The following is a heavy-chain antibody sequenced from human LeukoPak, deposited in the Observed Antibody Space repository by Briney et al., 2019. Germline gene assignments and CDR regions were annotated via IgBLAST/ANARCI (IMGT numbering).Heavy chain of an antibody. CDR1: GGTFSSYA. J-gene: IGHJ6*04. CDR3: ASKIVVVPAAMPLWVLYGMDV. Sequence: GASVKVSCKASGGTFSSYAISWVRQAPGQGLEWMGGIIPIFGTANYAQKFQGRVTITADESTSTAYMELSSLRSEDTAVYYCASKIVVVPAAMPLWVLYGMDVWGKGTTVTVSS. D-gene: IGHD2-2*01. CDR2: IIPIFGTA. V-gene: IGHV1-69*13.